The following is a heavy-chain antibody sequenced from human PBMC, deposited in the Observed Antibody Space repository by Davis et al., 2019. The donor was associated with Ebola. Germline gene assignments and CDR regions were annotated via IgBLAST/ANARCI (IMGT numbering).Heavy chain of an antibody. D-gene: IGHD2-8*01. CDR2: ISPDGDTE. CDR3: ARDQGSAMLYW. J-gene: IGHJ4*01. Sequence: GGSLRLSCEVSGFSFRNYGMHWVRQAPGKGLEWVAMISPDGDTENYADSVKGRFTVSRDNSKNTLYLEMKSLRPDDTAMFYCARDQGSAMLYWWGHGTLVTVSS. V-gene: IGHV3-30-3*01. CDR1: GFSFRNYG.